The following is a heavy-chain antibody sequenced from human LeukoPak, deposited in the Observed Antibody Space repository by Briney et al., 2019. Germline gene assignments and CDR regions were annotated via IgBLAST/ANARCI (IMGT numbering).Heavy chain of an antibody. CDR3: ARGSEGDYGFAFDI. D-gene: IGHD4-17*01. CDR1: GGSISSGGYS. J-gene: IGHJ3*02. V-gene: IGHV4-30-2*01. CDR2: IYHSGST. Sequence: PSETLSLTCAASGGSISSGGYSWSWIRQPPGKGLEWIGYIYHSGSTYYNPSLKSRVTISVDRSKNQFSLKLSSVTAADTAVYYCARGSEGDYGFAFDIWGQGTMVTVSS.